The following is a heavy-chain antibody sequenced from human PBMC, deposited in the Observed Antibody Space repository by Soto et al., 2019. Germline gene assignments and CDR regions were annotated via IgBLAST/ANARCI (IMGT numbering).Heavy chain of an antibody. Sequence: SETLSLTCTVAGGSISSYYWSWIRQPPGKGLEWIGYIYYSGSTNYNPSLKSRVTISVDTSKNQFSLKLSSVTAADTAVYYCARSPYYDFWSGSSYFQHWGQGTLVTVSS. CDR1: GGSISSYY. CDR3: ARSPYYDFWSGSSYFQH. J-gene: IGHJ1*01. D-gene: IGHD3-3*01. CDR2: IYYSGST. V-gene: IGHV4-59*08.